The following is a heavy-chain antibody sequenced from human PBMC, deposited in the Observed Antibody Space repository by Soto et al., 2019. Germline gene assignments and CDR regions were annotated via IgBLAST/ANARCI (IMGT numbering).Heavy chain of an antibody. J-gene: IGHJ6*02. Sequence: ASVKVSCKASGYTFTGYYMRWVRQAPGQGLEWMGWINPNSGGTNYAQKFQGWVTMTRDTSISTAYMELSRLRSDDTAVYYCARMTSGSYYVSSYYGMDVWGQGTTVTVSS. CDR3: ARMTSGSYYVSSYYGMDV. D-gene: IGHD1-26*01. CDR2: INPNSGGT. V-gene: IGHV1-2*04. CDR1: GYTFTGYY.